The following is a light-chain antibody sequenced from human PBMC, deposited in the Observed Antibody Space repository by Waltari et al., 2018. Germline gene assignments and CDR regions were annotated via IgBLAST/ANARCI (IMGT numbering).Light chain of an antibody. CDR3: AAWDDNLRGV. J-gene: IGLJ2*01. CDR2: NNN. CDR1: YSNIGSNY. V-gene: IGLV1-47*01. Sequence: QSVLTQPPSASGTPGQRVTISCSGSYSNIGSNYVYWYQHLPVTDPKFLIVNNNHRPSRVPYRFSGSNSGTSASLAISGLLSVDEAYYYCAAWDDNLRGVFGGGTSLAFL.